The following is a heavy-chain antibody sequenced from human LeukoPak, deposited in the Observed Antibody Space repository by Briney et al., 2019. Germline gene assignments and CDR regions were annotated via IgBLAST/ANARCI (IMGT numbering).Heavy chain of an antibody. CDR1: GFSFSGYW. J-gene: IGHJ5*02. V-gene: IGHV3-7*01. CDR2: INQDGSAQ. D-gene: IGHD6-13*01. CDR3: ARSFAGYSSSWYEVGLTTYNWFDP. Sequence: QPGGSLRLSCTASGFSFSGYWMSWVRQAPGKGLEWVANINQDGSAQYYVDSVKGQFTISRDNAKNSLYLQMNSLRVEDTAVYYCARSFAGYSSSWYEVGLTTYNWFDPWGQGTLVTVSS.